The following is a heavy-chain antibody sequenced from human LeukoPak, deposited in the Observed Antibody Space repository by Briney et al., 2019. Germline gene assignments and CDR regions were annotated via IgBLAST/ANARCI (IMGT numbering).Heavy chain of an antibody. CDR2: IYPGDSDT. Sequence: GESLQISCQGSGSTFTSYWIGWVRQMPGKGLEWMGIIYPGDSDTRYSPSFQGQVTISADKSISTAYLQWSSLKASDTAMYYCARFRRGYVKDWGQGTLVTVSS. D-gene: IGHD5-12*01. CDR1: GSTFTSYW. J-gene: IGHJ4*02. CDR3: ARFRRGYVKD. V-gene: IGHV5-51*01.